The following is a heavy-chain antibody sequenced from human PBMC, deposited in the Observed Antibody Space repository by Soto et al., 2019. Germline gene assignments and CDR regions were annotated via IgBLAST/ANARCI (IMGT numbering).Heavy chain of an antibody. CDR3: ARQQQSGELPLLDY. CDR2: IYYSGST. Sequence: PSETLSLTCTVSGGSISSSSYYWGWIRQPPGKGLEWIGSIYYSGSTYYNPSLKSRVTISVDTSKNQFSLKLSSVTAADTAVYYCARQQQSGELPLLDYWGQGTLVTVSS. CDR1: GGSISSSSYY. D-gene: IGHD1-26*01. V-gene: IGHV4-39*01. J-gene: IGHJ4*02.